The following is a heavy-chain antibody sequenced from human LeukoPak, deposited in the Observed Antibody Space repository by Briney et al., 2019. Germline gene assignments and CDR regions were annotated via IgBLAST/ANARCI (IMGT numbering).Heavy chain of an antibody. Sequence: GGSLRLSCVGSGFIFTNAWMSWVRQAPGKGLEWVGRIKSKTDSETTEYAAPVKGRFTISRDDSKNTLYVQMNSLKTEDTAVYFCGYEGKWGQGTMVTVSS. CDR3: GYEGK. J-gene: IGHJ3*01. CDR2: IKSKTDSETT. CDR1: GFIFTNAW. V-gene: IGHV3-15*01. D-gene: IGHD2-2*01.